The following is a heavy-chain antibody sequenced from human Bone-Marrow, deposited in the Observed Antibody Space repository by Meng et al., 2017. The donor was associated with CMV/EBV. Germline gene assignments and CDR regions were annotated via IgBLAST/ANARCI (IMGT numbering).Heavy chain of an antibody. Sequence: SETLSLTCTVSGGSISSYYWSWIRQPPGKGLEWIGYIYYSGSTNYNPSLKSRVTISVDTSKNQFSLKLSSVTAADTAVYYCARDRRGRDAFDIWGQGQWSPSPQ. D-gene: IGHD3-16*01. V-gene: IGHV4-59*01. J-gene: IGHJ3*02. CDR1: GGSISSYY. CDR3: ARDRRGRDAFDI. CDR2: IYYSGST.